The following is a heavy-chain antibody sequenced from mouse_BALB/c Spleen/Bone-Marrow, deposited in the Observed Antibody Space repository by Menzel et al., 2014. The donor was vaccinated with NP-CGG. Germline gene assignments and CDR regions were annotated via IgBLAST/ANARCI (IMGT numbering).Heavy chain of an antibody. J-gene: IGHJ4*01. CDR2: ISSGSSTI. D-gene: IGHD2-4*01. V-gene: IGHV5-17*02. CDR1: GFTFSSFG. CDR3: ARSPYDYAAMDY. Sequence: EVQLVESGGGLVQPGGSRKLSCAASGFTFSSFGMHWVRQAPEKGLEWVAYISSGSSTIYYADTVKGRSTISRDNPKNTLFLQMTSLRSEDTAMYYCARSPYDYAAMDYWGQGTSVTVSS.